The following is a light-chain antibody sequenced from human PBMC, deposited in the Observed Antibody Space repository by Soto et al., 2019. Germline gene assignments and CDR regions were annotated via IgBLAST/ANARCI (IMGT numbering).Light chain of an antibody. Sequence: IQLTQSPSSLSASVGDRVTITCRASQGISSYLGWYQQKPGKAPNLLIYDASTLHSGVPSRFSGGGSGTDFTLTISSLQPEDFANYYCQQYKSYSRTFGQGTKVEI. CDR3: QQYKSYSRT. J-gene: IGKJ1*01. CDR2: DAS. V-gene: IGKV1-9*01. CDR1: QGISSY.